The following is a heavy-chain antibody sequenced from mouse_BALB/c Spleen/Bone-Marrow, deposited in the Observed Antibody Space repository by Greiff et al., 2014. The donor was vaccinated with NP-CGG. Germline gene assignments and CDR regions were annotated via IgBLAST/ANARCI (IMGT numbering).Heavy chain of an antibody. J-gene: IGHJ3*01. V-gene: IGHV1S81*02. D-gene: IGHD4-1*01. CDR1: GYTFTNYY. Sequence: LQESGAELVKPGASVKLSCKASGYTFTNYYMYWVKQRPGQGLEWIGEINPSNGGPNFNEKFKSKATLSVDKSSSTAYMQLSSLTSEDSAVYYCTRARPGGFAYWGQGTLVTVSA. CDR2: INPSNGGP. CDR3: TRARPGGFAY.